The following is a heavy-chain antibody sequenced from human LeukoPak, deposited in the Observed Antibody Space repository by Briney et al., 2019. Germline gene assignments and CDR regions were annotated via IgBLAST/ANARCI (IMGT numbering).Heavy chain of an antibody. Sequence: VKVSCKXXXGTFSSYAISWVRQAPGQGLEWMGRIIPILGIANYAQKFQGRVTITADKSTSTAYMELSSLRSEDTAVYYCARPIAADIYYYGMDVWGQGTTVTVSS. CDR3: ARPIAADIYYYGMDV. D-gene: IGHD6-13*01. J-gene: IGHJ6*02. V-gene: IGHV1-69*10. CDR2: IIPILGIA. CDR1: XGTFSSYA.